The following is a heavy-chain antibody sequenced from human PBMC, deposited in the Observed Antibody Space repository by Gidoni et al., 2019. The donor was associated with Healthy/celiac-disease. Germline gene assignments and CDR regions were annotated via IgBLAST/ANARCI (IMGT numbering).Heavy chain of an antibody. J-gene: IGHJ1*01. CDR2: IYSGGST. CDR3: ARDILRPYYFQH. V-gene: IGHV3-53*01. Sequence: EVQLVESGGGLIQPGGSRRLSCAASGFTVSSNYMSWVRQAPGKGLEWVSVIYSGGSTYYADSVKGRFTISRDNSKNTLYLQMNSLRAEDTAVYYCARDILRPYYFQHWGQGTLVTVSS. CDR1: GFTVSSNY. D-gene: IGHD2-2*02.